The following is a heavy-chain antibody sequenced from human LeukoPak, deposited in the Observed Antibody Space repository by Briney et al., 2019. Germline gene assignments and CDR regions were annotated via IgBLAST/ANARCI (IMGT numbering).Heavy chain of an antibody. Sequence: SETLSLTCTVSGGSISSYYWSWIRQPPGKGLEWIGYIYYSGSTNYNSSLKSRVTISVDTSKSQFSLKLRSVTAADTAVYYCARDHSGTNYVMDWGQGTLVTVSS. J-gene: IGHJ4*02. V-gene: IGHV4-59*01. CDR2: IYYSGST. CDR1: GGSISSYY. D-gene: IGHD4/OR15-4a*01. CDR3: ARDHSGTNYVMD.